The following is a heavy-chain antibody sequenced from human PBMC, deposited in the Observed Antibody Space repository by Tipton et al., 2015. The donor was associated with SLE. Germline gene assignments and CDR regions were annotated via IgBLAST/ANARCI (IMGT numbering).Heavy chain of an antibody. CDR2: VFYSGST. Sequence: TLSLTCTVSGASIDSYYWSWIRQPPGKGLEWLGYVFYSGSTNCHPSLKTRVTISIDTSQNQFSLKLTSVTAADTARYYCAREGSSWYYFDYWGQGTLVTVSS. D-gene: IGHD6-13*01. J-gene: IGHJ4*02. CDR3: AREGSSWYYFDY. CDR1: GASIDSYY. V-gene: IGHV4-59*12.